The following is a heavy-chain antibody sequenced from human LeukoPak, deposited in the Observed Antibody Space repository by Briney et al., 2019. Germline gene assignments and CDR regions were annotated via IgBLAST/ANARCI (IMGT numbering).Heavy chain of an antibody. D-gene: IGHD3-22*01. V-gene: IGHV3-74*01. Sequence: GGSLRLSCAASGFTFSRHAMSWVRQAPGKGLVWVSRINTDGSRIYYADSVKGRFTISRDNAKNSLYLQMNSLRAEDMAVYYWGRGPGDYGRSGYFFYYYGIDGWGQGTTVTVS. CDR3: GRGPGDYGRSGYFFYYYGIDG. CDR1: GFTFSRHA. J-gene: IGHJ6*02. CDR2: INTDGSRI.